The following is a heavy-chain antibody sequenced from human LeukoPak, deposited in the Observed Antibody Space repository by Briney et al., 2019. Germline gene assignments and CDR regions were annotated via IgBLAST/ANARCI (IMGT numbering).Heavy chain of an antibody. CDR1: GGTFSSYA. J-gene: IGHJ6*03. CDR2: IIPIFGTA. Sequence: SVKVSCKASGGTFSSYAISWVRPAPGQVLEWMGGIIPIFGTANYAQKFQGRVTITADESTSTAYMELNSLRSEDTAVYYCARDPLVVPVTEASYYYMDVWGKGTTVTVSS. V-gene: IGHV1-69*01. D-gene: IGHD2-2*01. CDR3: ARDPLVVPVTEASYYYMDV.